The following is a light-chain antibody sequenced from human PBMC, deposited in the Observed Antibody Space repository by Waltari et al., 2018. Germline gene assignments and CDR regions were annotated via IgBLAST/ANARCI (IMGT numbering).Light chain of an antibody. CDR3: QQSYSTPRT. V-gene: IGKV1-39*01. J-gene: IGKJ1*01. CDR2: AAS. Sequence: DIQMTQSPSSLSASVGDRVTITCRASQSMSSYLNWYQQKPGKAPKLLIYAASSWQSGVPSRVSGSGSGTDFTLTISSLQPEDFATYYCQQSYSTPRTFGQGTKVEIK. CDR1: QSMSSY.